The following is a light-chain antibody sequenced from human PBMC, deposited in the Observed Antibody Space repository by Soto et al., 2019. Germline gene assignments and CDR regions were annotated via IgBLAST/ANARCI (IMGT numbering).Light chain of an antibody. CDR2: EVN. V-gene: IGLV2-23*02. J-gene: IGLJ3*02. Sequence: QSVLTQPPSASGSPGQSVTISCTGTSSDVGLYNLVSWYQQLPGKAPKLIIYEVNERPSGISDRFSGSKSGNTASLTISGLQDEDEADYYCCSYVGSSILMFGGGTQLTVL. CDR1: SSDVGLYNL. CDR3: CSYVGSSILM.